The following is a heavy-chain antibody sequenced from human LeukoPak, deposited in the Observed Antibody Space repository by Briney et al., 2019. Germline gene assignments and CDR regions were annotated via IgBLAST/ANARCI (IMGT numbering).Heavy chain of an antibody. CDR3: AGYSSSSIGHAFDI. V-gene: IGHV4-31*03. CDR1: GGSISSGGYY. Sequence: SGTLSLTCTVSGGSISSGGYYWSWIRQHPGKGPEWIGYIYYSGSTYYNPSLKSRVTISVDTSKNQFSLKLSSVTAADTAVYYCAGYSSSSIGHAFDIWGQGTMVTVSS. CDR2: IYYSGST. J-gene: IGHJ3*02. D-gene: IGHD6-6*01.